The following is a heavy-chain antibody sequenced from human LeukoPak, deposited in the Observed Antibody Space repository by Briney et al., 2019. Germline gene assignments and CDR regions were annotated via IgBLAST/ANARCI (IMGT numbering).Heavy chain of an antibody. CDR1: KLTFSSYW. J-gene: IGHJ3*02. Sequence: PGGSLRLSCVASKLTFSSYWMTWVRQAPGKGLEWVANIKGDGSEEYYVDSVKDRFTISRDNAKNSLYLQMDSLRAEDTAVYYCARDPYTSFFGAFDIWGQGTMVTVSS. D-gene: IGHD2-2*01. CDR2: IKGDGSEE. CDR3: ARDPYTSFFGAFDI. V-gene: IGHV3-7*04.